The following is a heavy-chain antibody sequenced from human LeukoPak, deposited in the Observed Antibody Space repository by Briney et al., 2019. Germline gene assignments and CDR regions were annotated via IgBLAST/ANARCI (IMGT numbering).Heavy chain of an antibody. D-gene: IGHD5-24*01. CDR2: VSADGSTT. CDR3: ARGFDGYPFGWWFDP. CDR1: GFTFSTYW. V-gene: IGHV3-74*01. J-gene: IGHJ5*02. Sequence: PGGSLRLSCVVSGFTFSTYWMHWVRQAPGKGLVWVSRVSADGSTTIHADSVKGRFTISRDNGINTVYLQMNSLRAEDTAVYYCARGFDGYPFGWWFDPWGQGTLVTVSS.